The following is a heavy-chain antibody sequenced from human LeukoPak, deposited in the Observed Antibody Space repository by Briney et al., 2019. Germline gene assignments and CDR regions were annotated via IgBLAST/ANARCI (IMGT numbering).Heavy chain of an antibody. CDR3: ARAHYYDSAGYYGY. J-gene: IGHJ4*02. CDR1: GFSFSVYA. V-gene: IGHV3-30*02. CDR2: IRNDGSNE. D-gene: IGHD3-22*01. Sequence: GGSLRLSCAASGFSFSVYAMHWVRQAQGKGLEWVAFIRNDGSNENYADSVKGRFTISRDKSKNTLYLQMNSLRAEDTAVYYCARAHYYDSAGYYGYWGQGTLVTVSS.